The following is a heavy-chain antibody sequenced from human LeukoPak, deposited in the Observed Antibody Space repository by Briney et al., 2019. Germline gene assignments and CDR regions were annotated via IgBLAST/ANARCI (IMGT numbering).Heavy chain of an antibody. J-gene: IGHJ4*02. CDR2: INHSGST. D-gene: IGHD3-22*01. CDR1: GGSFSGYY. Sequence: SETLSLTCAVYGGSFSGYYWSWIRQPPGKGLEWIGEINHSGSTNYNPSLKSRVTISVDTSKNQFSLKLSSVTAADTAVYYCARGPPALYYDSSGYHSASNDYWGQGTLVTVSS. V-gene: IGHV4-34*01. CDR3: ARGPPALYYDSSGYHSASNDY.